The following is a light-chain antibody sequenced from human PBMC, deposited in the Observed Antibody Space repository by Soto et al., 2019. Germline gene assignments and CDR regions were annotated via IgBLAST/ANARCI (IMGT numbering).Light chain of an antibody. CDR2: GAS. CDR3: QYYYESSP. CDR1: QSVSTNQ. Sequence: IVLTQSPGTLSLTPWERANLSCRASQSVSTNQLAWYQQKPGQAPRLLIYGASSRATGIADRFSGSGSGTDFTLTISRLEPEDFAVYYCQYYYESSPFGRATKVDI. V-gene: IGKV3-20*01. J-gene: IGKJ4*01.